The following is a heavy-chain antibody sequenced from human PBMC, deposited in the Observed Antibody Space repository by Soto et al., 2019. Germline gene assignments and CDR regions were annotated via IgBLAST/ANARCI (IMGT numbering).Heavy chain of an antibody. CDR3: ASDQPTRYYSSGYYLDY. Sequence: ASVKVSCKASGYTFTSYAMHWVRQAPGQRLEWMGWINAGNGNTKYSQKFQGRVTITRDTSASTAYMELSSLRSEDTAVYYCASDQPTRYYSSGYYLDYWGQRTLVTVSS. CDR1: GYTFTSYA. V-gene: IGHV1-3*01. D-gene: IGHD3-22*01. CDR2: INAGNGNT. J-gene: IGHJ4*02.